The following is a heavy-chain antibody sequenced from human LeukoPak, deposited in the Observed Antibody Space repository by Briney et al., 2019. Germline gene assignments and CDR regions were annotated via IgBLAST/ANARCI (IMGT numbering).Heavy chain of an antibody. CDR3: ATQSSSWYYFDY. J-gene: IGHJ4*02. V-gene: IGHV3-33*01. Sequence: GGSLRLSCAASGFTFSSYGMHWVRQAPGKGLEWVAAIWYDGSNKYYADSVKGRFTISRDNSKNTLYLQMNSLRAEDTAVYYCATQSSSWYYFDYWGQGTLVTVSS. D-gene: IGHD6-6*01. CDR1: GFTFSSYG. CDR2: IWYDGSNK.